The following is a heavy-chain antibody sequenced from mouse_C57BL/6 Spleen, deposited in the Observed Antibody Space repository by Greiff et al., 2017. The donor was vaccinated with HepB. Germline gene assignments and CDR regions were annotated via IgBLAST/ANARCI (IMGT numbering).Heavy chain of an antibody. Sequence: VKLQQSGAELVKPGASVKISCKASGYAFSSYWMNWVKQRPGKGLEWIGQIYPGDGDTNYNGKFKGKATLTADKSSSTAYMQLSSLTSEDSAVYFCARSWLDAMDYWGQGTSVTVAS. J-gene: IGHJ4*01. D-gene: IGHD2-2*01. V-gene: IGHV1-80*01. CDR1: GYAFSSYW. CDR3: ARSWLDAMDY. CDR2: IYPGDGDT.